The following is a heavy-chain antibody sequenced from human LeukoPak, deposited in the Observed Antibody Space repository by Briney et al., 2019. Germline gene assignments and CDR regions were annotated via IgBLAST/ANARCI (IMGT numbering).Heavy chain of an antibody. Sequence: SVKVSCKASGGTFSSYAISWVRQAPGQGLEWMGRIIPILGIANYAQKFQGRVTITADKSTSTAYMELSSLRSEDTAVYYCARGVDIVATIEAFDYWGQGTLVTVSS. V-gene: IGHV1-69*04. D-gene: IGHD5-12*01. CDR3: ARGVDIVATIEAFDY. J-gene: IGHJ4*02. CDR2: IIPILGIA. CDR1: GGTFSSYA.